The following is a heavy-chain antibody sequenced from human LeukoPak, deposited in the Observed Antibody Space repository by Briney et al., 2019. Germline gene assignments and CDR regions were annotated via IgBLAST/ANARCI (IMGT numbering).Heavy chain of an antibody. CDR2: IRYDGSNK. J-gene: IGHJ6*03. Sequence: GGSLRLSCAASGFTFSSYVMHWVRQAPGKGLEWVAFIRYDGSNKYYADSVKGRFTISRDNSKNTLYLQMNSLRAEDTAVYYCAKDCRTRIAVAGTGYYYYYMDVWGKGTTVTVSS. V-gene: IGHV3-30*02. CDR3: AKDCRTRIAVAGTGYYYYYMDV. D-gene: IGHD6-19*01. CDR1: GFTFSSYV.